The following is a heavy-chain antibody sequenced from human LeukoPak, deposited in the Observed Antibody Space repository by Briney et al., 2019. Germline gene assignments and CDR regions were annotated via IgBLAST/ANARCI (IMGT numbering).Heavy chain of an antibody. J-gene: IGHJ4*02. CDR1: GFTFSNYA. Sequence: GGSLRLSCAASGFTFSNYAMSWVRQAPGKGLEWVSSTTGSGGSAYYADSLKGRFTISRDNSKNTLYLQMNSLRAEDTAVYHCAKDRRYYDSSGYSDYWGQGTLVTVSS. CDR2: TTGSGGSA. V-gene: IGHV3-23*01. D-gene: IGHD3-22*01. CDR3: AKDRRYYDSSGYSDY.